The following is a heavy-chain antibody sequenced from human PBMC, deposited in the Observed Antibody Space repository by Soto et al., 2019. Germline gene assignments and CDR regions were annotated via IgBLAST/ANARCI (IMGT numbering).Heavy chain of an antibody. CDR3: ARTYSSAPGEYNWFDP. D-gene: IGHD6-25*01. Sequence: QVQLVQSGAEVKKPGSSVKVSCKASGGTFSSYAISWVRQAPGHGLEWMGGIIPIFGTANYAQKFQGRVTITVDESTSTAHMERSSLRAEDTAVYYCARTYSSAPGEYNWFDPWGQGTLVTVSS. J-gene: IGHJ5*02. CDR2: IIPIFGTA. V-gene: IGHV1-69*01. CDR1: GGTFSSYA.